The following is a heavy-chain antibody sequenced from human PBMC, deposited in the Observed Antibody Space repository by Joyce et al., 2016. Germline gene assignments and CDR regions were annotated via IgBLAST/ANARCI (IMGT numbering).Heavy chain of an antibody. CDR2: ISYGGTNK. CDR3: ARDPYCSGFISCYRHFDS. V-gene: IGHV3-30*04. D-gene: IGHD2-15*01. Sequence: QVHLVESGGGVVQPGRSLRLSCAASGFTFSSNSMHWVRQDPGKGLEWVAFISYGGTNKYYSDSVKGRFTISRDNSKSTLYLQMDSLRTEDTAVYYCARDPYCSGFISCYRHFDSWGQGTLVTVSS. J-gene: IGHJ4*02. CDR1: GFTFSSNS.